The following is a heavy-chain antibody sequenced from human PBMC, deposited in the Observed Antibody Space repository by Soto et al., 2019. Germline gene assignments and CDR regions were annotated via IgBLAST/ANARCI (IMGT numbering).Heavy chain of an antibody. J-gene: IGHJ4*02. CDR2: MHHGGTT. CDR3: ARGVTVSGTPGY. Sequence: SSETLSLTCSVSGGSIGSYYWSWIRQPPRKGLEWIGCMHHGGTTNYNPSLRGRVTIAVDTSKNQFSLKLTSVTPADTAIYYCARGVTVSGTPGYWGQGTLVTVSS. CDR1: GGSIGSYY. D-gene: IGHD6-19*01. V-gene: IGHV4-59*01.